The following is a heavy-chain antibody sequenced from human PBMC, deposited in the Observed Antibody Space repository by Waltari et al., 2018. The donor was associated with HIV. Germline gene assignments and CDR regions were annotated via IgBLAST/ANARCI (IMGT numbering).Heavy chain of an antibody. CDR3: TRNTLTYFDF. V-gene: IGHV3-49*04. CDR1: GFTFGDYL. CDR2: SWDKPASGGTP. J-gene: IGHJ4*02. Sequence: EVQLVESGGGLIQPGRSLRLSCTGSGFTFGDYLMSWVRQAPGKGRVLSGFSWDKPASGGTPAYAASVKGRFTISRDDSMSVVYLQMNCLKTEDTAVYYCTRNTLTYFDFWGQGTLVTVSS.